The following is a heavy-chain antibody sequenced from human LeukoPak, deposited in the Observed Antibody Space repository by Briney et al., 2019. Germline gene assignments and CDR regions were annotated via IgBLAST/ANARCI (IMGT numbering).Heavy chain of an antibody. CDR2: IYYSGST. V-gene: IGHV4-59*08. CDR1: GGSISGYF. CDR3: ARRVTLAYWYFDL. J-gene: IGHJ2*01. D-gene: IGHD4/OR15-4a*01. Sequence: SETLSFTCTAPGGSISGYFWSWIRQPPGKGLEWIGYIYYSGSTNYNPSLKSRVTMSVDTSKNQFSLKLSSVTAADTAVYYCARRVTLAYWYFDLWGRGTLVTVSS.